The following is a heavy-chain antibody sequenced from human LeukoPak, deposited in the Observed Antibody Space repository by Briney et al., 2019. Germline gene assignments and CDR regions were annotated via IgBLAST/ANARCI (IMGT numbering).Heavy chain of an antibody. CDR3: ARVTGYSSSFPPTT. V-gene: IGHV1-69*01. D-gene: IGHD6-6*01. J-gene: IGHJ5*02. CDR2: IIPIFGTA. CDR1: GGTFSSYA. Sequence: AASVKVSCKASGGTFSSYAISWVRQAPGQGLEWMGGIIPIFGTANYAQKFQGRVTITADESTSTAYMELSSLRSEDTAVYYCARVTGYSSSFPPTTWGQGTLVTVSS.